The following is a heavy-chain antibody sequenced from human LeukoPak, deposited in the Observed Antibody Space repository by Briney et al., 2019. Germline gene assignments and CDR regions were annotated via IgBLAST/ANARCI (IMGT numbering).Heavy chain of an antibody. CDR2: IYSGGST. CDR1: GFTVSSNY. J-gene: IGHJ4*02. V-gene: IGHV3-53*05. D-gene: IGHD1-26*01. CDR3: AKDGGSYYPMGGADY. Sequence: GGSPRLSCAASGFTVSSNYMSWVRQAPGKGLEWVSVIYSGGSTYYADSVKGRFTISRDNSKNTLYLQMNSLRAEDTAVYYCAKDGGSYYPMGGADYWGQGTLVTVSS.